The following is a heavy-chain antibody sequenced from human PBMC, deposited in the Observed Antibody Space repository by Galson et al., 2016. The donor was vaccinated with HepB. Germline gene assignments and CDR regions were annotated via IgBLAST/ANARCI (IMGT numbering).Heavy chain of an antibody. J-gene: IGHJ4*02. Sequence: QSGAEVKKPGESLKISCKGSGYPFSAYYIGWVRQMPGKGLEWMGIIYPGDSDTSYSPSFQGRVTISADKSTGTAYLQWSSLKVSDTAIYFCARHLDSSGRPRSDYWGQGTLVTVSS. D-gene: IGHD6-19*01. V-gene: IGHV5-51*01. CDR1: GYPFSAYY. CDR2: IYPGDSDT. CDR3: ARHLDSSGRPRSDY.